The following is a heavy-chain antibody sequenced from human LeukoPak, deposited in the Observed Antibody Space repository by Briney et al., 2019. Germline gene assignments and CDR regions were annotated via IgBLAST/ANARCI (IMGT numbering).Heavy chain of an antibody. Sequence: PSETLSLTCTVSVGSISSSSYYWGWIRQPPGKGLEWIGRIYFTGSTYYTPSLKSRVTISEDSSKNQFSLKLSSVTAADTAVYYCVSSLVGGRGCPFCYMDVWGKGTSVTVSS. CDR3: VSSLVGGRGCPFCYMDV. D-gene: IGHD6-19*01. V-gene: IGHV4-39*07. J-gene: IGHJ6*03. CDR1: VGSISSSSYY. CDR2: IYFTGST.